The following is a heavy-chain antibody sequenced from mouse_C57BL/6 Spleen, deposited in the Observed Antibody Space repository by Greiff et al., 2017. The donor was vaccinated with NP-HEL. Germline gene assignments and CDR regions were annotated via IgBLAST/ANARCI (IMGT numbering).Heavy chain of an antibody. Sequence: EVKLMESEGGLVQPGSSMKLSCTASGFTFSDYYMAWVRQVPEKGLEWVANINYDGSSTYYLDSLKSRFIISRENAKNILYLQMSSLKSEDTATYYCARELGRGYFDYWGQGTTLTVSS. J-gene: IGHJ2*01. V-gene: IGHV5-16*01. D-gene: IGHD4-1*01. CDR2: INYDGSST. CDR1: GFTFSDYY. CDR3: ARELGRGYFDY.